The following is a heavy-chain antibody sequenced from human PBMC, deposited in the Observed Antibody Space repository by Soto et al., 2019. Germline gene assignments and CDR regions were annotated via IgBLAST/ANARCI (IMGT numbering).Heavy chain of an antibody. CDR1: GFTFSSYS. J-gene: IGHJ6*02. Sequence: AGGSLRLSCAASGFTFSSYSMNWVRQAPGKGLEWVSYISSSSSTIYYADSVKGRFTISRDNAKNSLYLQMNSLRDEDTAVYYCARDRVTIFGVVIKTGHYYYGMDVWGQGTTVTVSS. D-gene: IGHD3-3*01. V-gene: IGHV3-48*02. CDR2: ISSSSSTI. CDR3: ARDRVTIFGVVIKTGHYYYGMDV.